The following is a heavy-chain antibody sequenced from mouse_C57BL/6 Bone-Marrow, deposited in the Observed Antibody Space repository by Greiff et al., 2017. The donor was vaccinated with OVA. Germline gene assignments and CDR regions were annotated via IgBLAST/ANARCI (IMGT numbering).Heavy chain of an antibody. V-gene: IGHV1-12*01. CDR1: GYTFTSYN. J-gene: IGHJ1*03. Sequence: QVQLKESGAELVRPGASVKMSCKASGYTFTSYNMHWVKQTPRQGLEWIGAIYPGNGDTSYNQKFKGKATLTVDKSSSTAYMQLSSLTSEDSAVYFCARGVENWGHWYFDVWGTGTTVTVSS. CDR3: ARGVENWGHWYFDV. CDR2: IYPGNGDT. D-gene: IGHD4-1*01.